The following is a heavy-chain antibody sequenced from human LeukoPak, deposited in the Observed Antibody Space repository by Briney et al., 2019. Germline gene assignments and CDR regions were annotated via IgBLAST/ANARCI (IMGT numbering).Heavy chain of an antibody. CDR2: ISGSGGST. J-gene: IGHJ3*02. CDR1: GFTFSSYA. V-gene: IGHV3-23*01. D-gene: IGHD1-7*01. Sequence: GGSLRLSCAASGFTFSSYAMSWVRQAPGKGLEWVSAISGSGGSTYYADSVKGRFTISRDNAKNSLYLQMDSLRAEDTAVYYCAKYQTGTWTSYDSSDIWGQGTLVTVSS. CDR3: AKYQTGTWTSYDSSDI.